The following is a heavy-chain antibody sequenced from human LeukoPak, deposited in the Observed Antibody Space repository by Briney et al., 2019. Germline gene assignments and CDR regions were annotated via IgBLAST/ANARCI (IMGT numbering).Heavy chain of an antibody. CDR2: IKQDGGDK. D-gene: IGHD3-22*01. V-gene: IGHV3-7*01. J-gene: IGHJ6*02. Sequence: GGSLGLSSAASGFTLSRYWMTWVRQAPGKGLEWVAKIKQDGGDKYYVDSVRGRFTISRDNAKNSLYLQMNSLRAEDTAVYYCARDMSYYDSSGYYYRGYYYYGMDVWGQGTTVTVSS. CDR3: ARDMSYYDSSGYYYRGYYYYGMDV. CDR1: GFTLSRYW.